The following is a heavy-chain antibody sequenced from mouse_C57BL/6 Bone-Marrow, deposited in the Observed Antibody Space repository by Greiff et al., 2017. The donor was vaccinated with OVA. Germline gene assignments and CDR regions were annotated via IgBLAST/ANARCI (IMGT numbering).Heavy chain of an antibody. CDR3: ARGVLITTVRYFEV. CDR2: IYPGSGST. V-gene: IGHV1-55*01. Sequence: QVQLQQPGAELVKPGASVKMSCKASGYTFTSYWITWVKQRPGQGLEWIGDIYPGSGSTNYNEKFKSKATLTVDTSSSTAYMQLSSLTSEDSAVYYCARGVLITTVRYFEVWGTGTTVTVSS. J-gene: IGHJ1*03. CDR1: GYTFTSYW. D-gene: IGHD1-1*01.